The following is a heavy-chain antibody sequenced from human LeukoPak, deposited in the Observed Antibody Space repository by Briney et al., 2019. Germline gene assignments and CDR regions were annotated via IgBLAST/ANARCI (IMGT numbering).Heavy chain of an antibody. CDR2: IYHSGST. Sequence: SGTLSLTCAVSGGSISSSNWWSWVRQPPGKGLEWIGEIYHSGSTNYNPSLKSRVTISVDKSKNQFSLKLGSVTAADTAVYYCAREYTLYRSGWFLDYWGQGTVVAVSS. CDR3: AREYTLYRSGWFLDY. V-gene: IGHV4-4*02. J-gene: IGHJ4*02. CDR1: GGSISSSNW. D-gene: IGHD6-19*01.